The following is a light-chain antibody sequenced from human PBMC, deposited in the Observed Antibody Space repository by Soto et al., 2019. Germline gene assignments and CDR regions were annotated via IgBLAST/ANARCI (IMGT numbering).Light chain of an antibody. V-gene: IGLV2-14*01. CDR2: EVN. Sequence: QSALTQPRSVSGSPGQSITISCTGTSSDVGYYDYVSWYQHHSGKAPKLIFYEVNNRPSVVSNRFSGSKSVNTASLTISGLQAEYEADYYCSSHSSSSAYYVFGTGTKLTVL. J-gene: IGLJ1*01. CDR1: SSDVGYYDY. CDR3: SSHSSSSAYYV.